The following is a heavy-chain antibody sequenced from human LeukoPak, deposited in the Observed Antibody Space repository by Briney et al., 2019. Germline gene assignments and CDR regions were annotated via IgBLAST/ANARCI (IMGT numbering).Heavy chain of an antibody. Sequence: ETGGSLRLSCAASGFTFSSYAMSWVRQAPGKGLEWVSAISGSGGSTYYADSVKGRFTISRDNSKNTLYLQMNSLRAEDTAVYYSAVGSYWGRIFDYWGQGTLVTVSS. CDR1: GFTFSSYA. J-gene: IGHJ4*02. CDR3: AVGSYWGRIFDY. V-gene: IGHV3-23*01. D-gene: IGHD1-26*01. CDR2: ISGSGGST.